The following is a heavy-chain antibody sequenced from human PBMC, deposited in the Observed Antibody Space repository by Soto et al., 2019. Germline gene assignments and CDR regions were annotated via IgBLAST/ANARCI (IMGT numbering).Heavy chain of an antibody. CDR2: INAGNGNT. J-gene: IGHJ6*02. D-gene: IGHD5-12*01. V-gene: IGHV1-3*01. CDR1: GYTFTSYA. CDR3: ARTGVRGYFGYDPYYYYGMDV. Sequence: GASVKVSCKASGYTFTSYAMHWVRQAPGQRLEWMGWINAGNGNTKYSQKFQGRVTITRDTSASTAYMELSSLRSEDTAVYYCARTGVRGYFGYDPYYYYGMDVWGQGSTVPVSS.